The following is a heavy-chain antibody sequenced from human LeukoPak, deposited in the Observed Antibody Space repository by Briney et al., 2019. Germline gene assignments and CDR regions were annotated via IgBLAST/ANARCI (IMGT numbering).Heavy chain of an antibody. D-gene: IGHD3-16*02. CDR3: TTAFAEYYDYVWGSYRQGTDY. CDR2: IKSKTDGGTT. Sequence: PGGSLRLSCAVSGFTFSNAWMSWVRQAPGKGLEWVGRIKSKTDGGTTDYAAPVKGRFTISRDDSKNTLYLQMNSLKTEDTAVYYCTTAFAEYYDYVWGSYRQGTDYWGQGTLVTVSS. J-gene: IGHJ4*02. CDR1: GFTFSNAW. V-gene: IGHV3-15*01.